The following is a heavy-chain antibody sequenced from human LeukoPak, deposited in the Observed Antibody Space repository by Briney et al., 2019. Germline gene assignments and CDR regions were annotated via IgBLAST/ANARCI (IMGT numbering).Heavy chain of an antibody. D-gene: IGHD3-10*02. V-gene: IGHV4-34*01. CDR1: GGSFSGYY. CDR3: ARHRYYYVTRAFDI. J-gene: IGHJ3*02. Sequence: PSETLSLTCAVYGGSFSGYYWSWIRQPPGKGLEWIGEINHSGSTNYNPSLKSRVTISVDTSKNQFSLKLSSVTAADTAVYYCARHRYYYVTRAFDIWGQGTMVTVSS. CDR2: INHSGST.